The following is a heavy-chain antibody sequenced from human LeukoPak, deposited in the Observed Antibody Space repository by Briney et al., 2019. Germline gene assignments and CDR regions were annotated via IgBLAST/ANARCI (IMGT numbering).Heavy chain of an antibody. CDR1: GFTFSSHW. CDR2: IKEDGSEK. J-gene: IGHJ4*02. Sequence: GGSLRLSCAASGFTFSSHWMSWVRQAPRKGLEWSAKIKEDGSEKYYVDSVKGRFTISRDNAKHSLFLQMNSLRDEDTATYYCVRDLGWDTGRVDYWGQGTLVTVSS. V-gene: IGHV3-7*01. CDR3: VRDLGWDTGRVDY. D-gene: IGHD3/OR15-3a*01.